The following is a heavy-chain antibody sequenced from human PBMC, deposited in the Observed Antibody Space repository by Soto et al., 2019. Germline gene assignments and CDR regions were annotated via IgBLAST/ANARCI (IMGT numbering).Heavy chain of an antibody. CDR1: GYSFTSYW. V-gene: IGHV5-10-1*01. D-gene: IGHD3-3*01. Sequence: PGESLKISCKGSGYSFTSYWISWVRQMPGKGLEWMGRIDPSDSYTNYSPSFQGHVTISADKSISTAYLQWSSLKASDTAMYYCASLYYDFWSGYPTNAAFDIWGQGTVVTVSS. J-gene: IGHJ3*02. CDR3: ASLYYDFWSGYPTNAAFDI. CDR2: IDPSDSYT.